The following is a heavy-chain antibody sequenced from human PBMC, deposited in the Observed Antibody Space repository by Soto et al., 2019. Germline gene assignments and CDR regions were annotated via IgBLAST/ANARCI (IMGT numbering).Heavy chain of an antibody. CDR3: ARGLGTTVVTPLFY. D-gene: IGHD4-17*01. J-gene: IGHJ4*02. V-gene: IGHV1-69*02. Sequence: QVQLVQSGAEVKKPGSSVKVSCKASGGTFSSYTISWVRQAPGQGLEWMGRIIPILGIANYAQKFQGRVTITADKSTSPAYMELSSLRSEDTAVYYCARGLGTTVVTPLFYWGQGTLVTVSS. CDR1: GGTFSSYT. CDR2: IIPILGIA.